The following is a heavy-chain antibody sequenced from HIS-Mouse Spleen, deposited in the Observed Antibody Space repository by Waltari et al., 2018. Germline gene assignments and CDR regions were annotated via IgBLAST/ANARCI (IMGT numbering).Heavy chain of an antibody. V-gene: IGHV3-53*02. J-gene: IGHJ4*02. CDR1: GFTVGPQY. CDR2: IYSGGST. D-gene: IGHD6-19*01. Sequence: EVQLVETGGGLIQPGGSLRLSCAASGFTVGPQYMSWVRPAPGKGLEWVSVIYSGGSTYYADSVKGRFTISRDNSKNTLYLQMNSLRAEDTAVYYCARDDPYSSGWYDFDYWGQGTLVTVSS. CDR3: ARDDPYSSGWYDFDY.